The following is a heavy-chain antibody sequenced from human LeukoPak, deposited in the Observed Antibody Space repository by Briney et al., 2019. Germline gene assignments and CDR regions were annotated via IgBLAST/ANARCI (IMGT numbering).Heavy chain of an antibody. D-gene: IGHD2-2*01. V-gene: IGHV1-2*02. Sequence: ASVKVSCKASGYTFTGYYMHWVRQAPGQGLEWMGWINPNSGGTNYAQKFQGRVTMTRDTSISTAYMELSRLRSDDTAVYYCACVPVPAAIFWFDPWGQGTLVTVSS. CDR1: GYTFTGYY. J-gene: IGHJ5*02. CDR2: INPNSGGT. CDR3: ACVPVPAAIFWFDP.